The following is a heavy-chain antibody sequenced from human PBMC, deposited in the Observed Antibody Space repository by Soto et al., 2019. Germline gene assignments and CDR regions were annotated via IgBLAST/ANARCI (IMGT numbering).Heavy chain of an antibody. Sequence: ASVKVSCKASGYTFTNYHMHWVRQAPGQGPEWMGVVRPSGDRTVYAQKFQGRVTMTRDTSANIVYMELRSLRSEDTAVYYCAREEYQSYSGMDVWGQGTTVTVS. CDR2: VRPSGDRT. J-gene: IGHJ6*02. D-gene: IGHD2-2*01. CDR3: AREEYQSYSGMDV. V-gene: IGHV1-46*01. CDR1: GYTFTNYH.